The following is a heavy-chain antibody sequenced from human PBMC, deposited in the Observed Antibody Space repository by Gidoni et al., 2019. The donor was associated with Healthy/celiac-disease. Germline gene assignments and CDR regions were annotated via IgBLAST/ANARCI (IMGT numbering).Heavy chain of an antibody. CDR2: INHSGST. Sequence: QVQLQQWGAGLLKPSETLSLTCAVYGGSFSGYYWSWIRQPPGKGLEWIGEINHSGSTNYNPSLKSRVTISVDTSKNQFSLKLSSVTAADTAVYYCARKYSYGYASLNWFDPWGQGTLVTVSS. V-gene: IGHV4-34*01. J-gene: IGHJ5*02. D-gene: IGHD5-18*01. CDR1: GGSFSGYY. CDR3: ARKYSYGYASLNWFDP.